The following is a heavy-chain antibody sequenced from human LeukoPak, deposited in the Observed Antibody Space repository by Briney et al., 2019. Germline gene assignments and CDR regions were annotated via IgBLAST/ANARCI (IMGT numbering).Heavy chain of an antibody. CDR3: ARLYSTGCYGGPDY. J-gene: IGHJ4*02. D-gene: IGHD6-19*01. CDR1: GFSFSSHW. Sequence: PGGSLRLSCAGSGFSFSSHWMSWFRQAPGKGLEWVANIKQDGSETYYVDSVKGRFAISRDNAKKSLYLQMSSLRAEDTAVYYCARLYSTGCYGGPDYWGQGTLVAVSS. CDR2: IKQDGSET. V-gene: IGHV3-7*01.